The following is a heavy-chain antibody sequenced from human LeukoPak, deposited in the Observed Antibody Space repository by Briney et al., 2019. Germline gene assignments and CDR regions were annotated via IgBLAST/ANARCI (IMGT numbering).Heavy chain of an antibody. J-gene: IGHJ5*02. Sequence: SETLSLTCTVSGGSISNYYWNWIRQPPGKGLEWIGYIYYTGSTNYNPSLKSRVTISVDTSKNQFSLELSSVTAADTAVYYCARGAGGYSSSWYVALNWFDPWGQGTLVTVSS. V-gene: IGHV4-59*01. CDR1: GGSISNYY. D-gene: IGHD6-13*01. CDR2: IYYTGST. CDR3: ARGAGGYSSSWYVALNWFDP.